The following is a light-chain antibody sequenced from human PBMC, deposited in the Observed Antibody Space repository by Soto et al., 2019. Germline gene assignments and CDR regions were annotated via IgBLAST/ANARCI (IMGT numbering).Light chain of an antibody. CDR3: QQYNNWPL. V-gene: IGKV3-15*01. Sequence: EIVITQSPATLSVSPGERATLSCRASQSVSGNLAWYQQKPGQAPRLLIYGASTRATGIPARFSGSGSGTEFTLTISXLQSEDFAVYYCQQYNNWPLFGQGTKVDIK. CDR1: QSVSGN. CDR2: GAS. J-gene: IGKJ1*01.